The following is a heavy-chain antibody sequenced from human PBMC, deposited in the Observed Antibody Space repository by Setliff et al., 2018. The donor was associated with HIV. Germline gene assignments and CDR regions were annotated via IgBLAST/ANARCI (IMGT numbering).Heavy chain of an antibody. V-gene: IGHV3-9*01. J-gene: IGHJ6*03. CDR2: SSWYGRDI. CDR3: VKDASVSATNFYYFDV. Sequence: GGSLRLSCETSGFPFDNFGFHWVRQAPGRGLEWASTSSWYGRDIYYADSVRGRFTFSRDNAKKSLHLQMNSLKLEDTAIYFCVKDASVSATNFYYFDVWGKGTTVTVSS. CDR1: GFPFDNFG.